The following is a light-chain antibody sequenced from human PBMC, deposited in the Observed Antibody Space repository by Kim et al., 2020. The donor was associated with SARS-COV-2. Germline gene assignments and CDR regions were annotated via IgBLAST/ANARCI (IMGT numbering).Light chain of an antibody. CDR1: QSLVNSDGNIY. V-gene: IGKV2-30*01. Sequence: DVAMTQSPLSLAVTLGQPASISCTSSQSLVNSDGNIYVNWFHQRPGQSPRRLIYRVSERDSGVPDRFSGSGSGTEFTLVISRVEAEDVGIYSCMQGSHRPLSFGGGTKLEI. J-gene: IGKJ4*01. CDR2: RVS. CDR3: MQGSHRPLS.